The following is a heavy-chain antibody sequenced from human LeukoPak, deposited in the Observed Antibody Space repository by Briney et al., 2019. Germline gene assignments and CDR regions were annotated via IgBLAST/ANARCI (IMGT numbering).Heavy chain of an antibody. J-gene: IGHJ4*02. CDR1: GFTFSSYG. Sequence: TGGSLRLSCAASGFTFSSYGMHWVRQAPGKGLEWVAFIRYDGSNKYYADSVKGRFTISRDNSKNTLYLQMNSLRAEDTAVYYCAKGFRTARYCSGGSCLDYWGQGTLVTVSS. V-gene: IGHV3-30*02. CDR2: IRYDGSNK. CDR3: AKGFRTARYCSGGSCLDY. D-gene: IGHD2-15*01.